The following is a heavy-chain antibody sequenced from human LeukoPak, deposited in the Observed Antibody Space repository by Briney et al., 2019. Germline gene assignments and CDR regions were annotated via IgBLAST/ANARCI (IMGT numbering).Heavy chain of an antibody. CDR3: ARHGSRYCSGGTCYSEYFQH. D-gene: IGHD2-15*01. Sequence: SETLSLTCTVSGGSISSSSYYWGWIRQPPGKGLEWIGSIYYTGNTYYNPSLKSRVTISVDTSKNQFSLKLSSVTAADTAVYYCARHGSRYCSGGTCYSEYFQHWGQGTLVTVSS. CDR2: IYYTGNT. J-gene: IGHJ1*01. CDR1: GGSISSSSYY. V-gene: IGHV4-39*07.